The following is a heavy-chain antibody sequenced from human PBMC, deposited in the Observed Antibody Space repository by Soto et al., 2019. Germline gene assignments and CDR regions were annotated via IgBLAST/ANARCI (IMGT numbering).Heavy chain of an antibody. CDR1: GFTFRSYG. V-gene: IGHV3-30*18. D-gene: IGHD6-13*01. J-gene: IGHJ4*02. CDR2: ISYDGGNK. Sequence: PWGSLRLSCAASGFTFRSYGRHWVRQAPGKGLGWLAVISYDGGNKYYTDSVKGRFTISRDNSKNTLYLQMTSLRAEDTAVYYCAKDGDVAAAGYYFDYWGQGALVTVSS. CDR3: AKDGDVAAAGYYFDY.